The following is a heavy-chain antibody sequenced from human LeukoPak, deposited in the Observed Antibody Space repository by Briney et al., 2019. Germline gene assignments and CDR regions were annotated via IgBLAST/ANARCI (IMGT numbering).Heavy chain of an antibody. V-gene: IGHV4-59*01. CDR3: ARDRLQLQS. CDR1: GGAISYYY. J-gene: IGHJ5*02. CDR2: IYYTGNT. D-gene: IGHD5-24*01. Sequence: SETLSLTCTVSGGAISYYYWNWIRQPPGRGLEWIGYIYYTGNTNYNPSLKSRVTISVDTSKNQFSLKLSSVTAADTAVYYCARDRLQLQSWGQGTLVTVSS.